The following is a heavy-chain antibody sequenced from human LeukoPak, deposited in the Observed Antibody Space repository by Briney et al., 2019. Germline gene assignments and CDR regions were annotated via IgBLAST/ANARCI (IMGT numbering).Heavy chain of an antibody. CDR3: ARVTVAADI. V-gene: IGHV3-53*01. J-gene: IGHJ1*01. CDR2: IYRGDST. CDR1: GFNVSSNY. D-gene: IGHD6-19*01. Sequence: PGGSLRLSCAASGFNVSSNYMSWVRQAPGKGLEWVSTIYRGDSTYYADPVKGRFTISRDHSKSTLYLQMNRLRAEDTAVYYCARVTVAADIWGQGTLVTVSS.